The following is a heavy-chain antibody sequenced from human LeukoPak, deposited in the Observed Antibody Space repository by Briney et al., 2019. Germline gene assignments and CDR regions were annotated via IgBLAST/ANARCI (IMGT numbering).Heavy chain of an antibody. Sequence: GGSLRLSCAASGFIFSDYDMPWARQAPGKGLEWLAYVAKHGRIDYYADSVKGRFTASRDNSRSTAYLQMNSLTPDDSAVYYCARDLMWLVDYWGQGTLVTVSA. CDR2: VAKHGRID. J-gene: IGHJ4*02. V-gene: IGHV3-30*02. D-gene: IGHD6-19*01. CDR3: ARDLMWLVDY. CDR1: GFIFSDYD.